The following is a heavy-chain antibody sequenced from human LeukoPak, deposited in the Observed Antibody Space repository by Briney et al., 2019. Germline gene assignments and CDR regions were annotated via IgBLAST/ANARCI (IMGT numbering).Heavy chain of an antibody. Sequence: ASVKVSCKASGFTFTSSAMQWVRQARGQRLEWIGWIVVGSGNTNYAQKFQERVTITRDMSTSTAYMELSSLRSEDTAVYYCAASITMVRGVIAGSFDYWGQGTLVTVSS. J-gene: IGHJ4*02. CDR1: GFTFTSSA. V-gene: IGHV1-58*02. CDR2: IVVGSGNT. CDR3: AASITMVRGVIAGSFDY. D-gene: IGHD3-10*01.